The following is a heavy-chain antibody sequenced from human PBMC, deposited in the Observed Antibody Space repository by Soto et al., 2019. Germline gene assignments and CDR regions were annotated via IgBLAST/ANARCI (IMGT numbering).Heavy chain of an antibody. Sequence: QMQVVESGGGVVQPGGSLRLSCVASGFAFGQFSMHWVRQGPGKGLEWVAVISHDGNRAYHADYVRGRFTISRDNSKNPLHLPMNRLRPGDTAIYRFARVGWGYGYGNGMDGWGQGTTVTVSS. V-gene: IGHV3-30*04. J-gene: IGHJ6*02. CDR3: ARVGWGYGYGNGMDG. CDR2: ISHDGNRA. D-gene: IGHD5-18*01. CDR1: GFAFGQFS.